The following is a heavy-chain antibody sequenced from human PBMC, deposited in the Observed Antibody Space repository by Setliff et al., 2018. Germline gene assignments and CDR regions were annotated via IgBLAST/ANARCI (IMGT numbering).Heavy chain of an antibody. J-gene: IGHJ4*02. Sequence: SETLSLTCAVYGGSFSTYYWNGIRQPPGKGLEWIGEINHSGSTNYNPSLKSRVTISVDTSKNQFSLKLSSVTAADTALYYCTVYNTGSSKDHYWGQGTPVTVSS. CDR1: GGSFSTYY. CDR3: TVYNTGSSKDHY. D-gene: IGHD2-8*02. V-gene: IGHV4-34*03. CDR2: INHSGST.